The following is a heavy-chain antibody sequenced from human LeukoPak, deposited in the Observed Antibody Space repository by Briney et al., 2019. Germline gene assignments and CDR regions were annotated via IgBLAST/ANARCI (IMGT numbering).Heavy chain of an antibody. Sequence: SQTLSLTCSVSGDSISSGSFYWSWIRQPAGGGLEWIGRIYPSGSTNYNPSLKSRVTISLDTSKNQFSLKLSSVTAADTAVYYCARDVLAAPGTFDYWGQGALVTVSS. CDR3: ARDVLAAPGTFDY. J-gene: IGHJ4*02. CDR1: GDSISSGSFY. D-gene: IGHD6-13*01. CDR2: IYPSGST. V-gene: IGHV4-61*02.